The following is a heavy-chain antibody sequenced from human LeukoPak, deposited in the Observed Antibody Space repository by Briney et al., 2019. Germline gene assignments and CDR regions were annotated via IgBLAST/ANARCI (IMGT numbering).Heavy chain of an antibody. Sequence: PGRSLRLSCAASGFTFSSYGMHWVRQTPGKGLEWAALISYDGNSKYYADSVKGRFTISRDNSKNTVYLQMDSLRAEDTAVYYCARVTTSTKYYSGMDVWGQGTTVTVSS. CDR2: ISYDGNSK. CDR1: GFTFSSYG. V-gene: IGHV3-30*03. J-gene: IGHJ6*02. D-gene: IGHD1-14*01. CDR3: ARVTTSTKYYSGMDV.